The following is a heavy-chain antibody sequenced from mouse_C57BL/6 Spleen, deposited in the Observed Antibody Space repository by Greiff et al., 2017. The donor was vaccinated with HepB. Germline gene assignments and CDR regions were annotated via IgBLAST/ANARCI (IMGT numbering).Heavy chain of an antibody. CDR2: IDPSDSET. D-gene: IGHD1-1*01. J-gene: IGHJ4*01. CDR1: GYTFTSYW. Sequence: QVHVKQPGAELVRPGSSVKLSCKASGYTFTSYWMHWVKQRPIQGLEWIGNIDPSDSETHYNQKFKDKATLTVDKSSSTAYMQLSSLTSEDSAVYYCARGGSSEAMDYWGQGTSVTVSS. V-gene: IGHV1-52*01. CDR3: ARGGSSEAMDY.